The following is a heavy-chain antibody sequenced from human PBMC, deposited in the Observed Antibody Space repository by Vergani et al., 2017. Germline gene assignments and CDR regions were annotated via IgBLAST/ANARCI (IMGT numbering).Heavy chain of an antibody. CDR1: GGTFSSYA. D-gene: IGHD4-17*01. CDR3: ARGTSMTTVTSDAFDI. Sequence: QVQLVQSGAEVKKPGSSVKVSCKASGGTFSSYAISWVRQAPGQGLEWMGGIIPIFGTANYAQKFQGRVTITADESTSTAYMELSSLRSEDTAVYYCARGTSMTTVTSDAFDIWGQGTMVTVSS. V-gene: IGHV1-69*12. CDR2: IIPIFGTA. J-gene: IGHJ3*02.